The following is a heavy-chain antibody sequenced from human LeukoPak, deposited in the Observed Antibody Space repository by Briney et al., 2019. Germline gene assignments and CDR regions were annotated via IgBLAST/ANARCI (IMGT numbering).Heavy chain of an antibody. Sequence: PSETLSLTCTVSGGSISSYYWSWIRQPPGKGLEWIGYIYYSGSTNYNPSLKSRVTISVDTSKNQFSLKLSSVTAADTAVYYCAREGRYCSGGSCYSGVGYWGQGTLVTVSS. CDR2: IYYSGST. D-gene: IGHD2-15*01. CDR1: GGSISSYY. CDR3: AREGRYCSGGSCYSGVGY. V-gene: IGHV4-59*01. J-gene: IGHJ4*02.